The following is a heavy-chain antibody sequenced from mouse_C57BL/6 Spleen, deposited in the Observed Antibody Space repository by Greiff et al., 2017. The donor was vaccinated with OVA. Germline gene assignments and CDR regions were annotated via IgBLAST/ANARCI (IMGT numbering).Heavy chain of an antibody. V-gene: IGHV3-6*01. CDR2: ISYDGSN. CDR3: ARDYDGGYCAMDY. Sequence: EVKLMESGPGLVKPSPSLSLTCSVTGYSITSGYYWNWIRQFPGNKLEWMGYISYDGSNNYNPSLKNRISITRDTSKNQFFLKLNSVTTEDTATYYCARDYDGGYCAMDYWGQGTSVTVSS. CDR1: GYSITSGYY. J-gene: IGHJ4*01. D-gene: IGHD2-12*01.